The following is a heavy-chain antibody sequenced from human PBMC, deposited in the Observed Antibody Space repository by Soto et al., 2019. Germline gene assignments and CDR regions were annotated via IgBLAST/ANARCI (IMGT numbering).Heavy chain of an antibody. CDR3: AGEGLIGDGYKYRLDY. Sequence: QVQLVQSGAEVKKPGSSVKVSCQASGGTFSSYAISWVRQAPGQGLEWMGGIIPIFGTANYAEKFQGRVTITADVSASTAYMELSSLRSEDTAVYYCAGEGLIGDGYKYRLDYWGQGTLVTASS. CDR1: GGTFSSYA. J-gene: IGHJ4*02. D-gene: IGHD3-16*02. CDR2: IIPIFGTA. V-gene: IGHV1-69*12.